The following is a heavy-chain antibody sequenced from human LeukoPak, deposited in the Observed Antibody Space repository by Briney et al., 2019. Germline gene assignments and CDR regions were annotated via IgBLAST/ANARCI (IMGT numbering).Heavy chain of an antibody. CDR2: VNYSGNT. Sequence: SETLSLTCTVSGGSISNNNYYWGWIRQPPEKRLEWIGSVNYSGNTYYNPSLRGRVTISVDTSKKQISLKLTYVTAADTAVYFCARLKKSDYADSWGQGALVTVSS. V-gene: IGHV4-39*01. CDR1: GGSISNNNYY. D-gene: IGHD4-17*01. CDR3: ARLKKSDYADS. J-gene: IGHJ5*01.